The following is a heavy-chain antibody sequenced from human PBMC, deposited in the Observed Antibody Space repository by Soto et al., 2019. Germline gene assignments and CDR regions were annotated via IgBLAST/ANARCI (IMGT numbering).Heavy chain of an antibody. D-gene: IGHD3-3*01. CDR1: GFTFSSYC. Sequence: RLSCAASGFTFSSYCMSWVRQAPGKGLEWVSAISGSGDSTYNTDSLKGRFIVSRDNSKNTLYLQMNSLRAEDTAVYYCARDFKAYYGYNIFEYWGRGTSVTVYS. J-gene: IGHJ4*02. CDR2: ISGSGDST. CDR3: ARDFKAYYGYNIFEY. V-gene: IGHV3-23*01.